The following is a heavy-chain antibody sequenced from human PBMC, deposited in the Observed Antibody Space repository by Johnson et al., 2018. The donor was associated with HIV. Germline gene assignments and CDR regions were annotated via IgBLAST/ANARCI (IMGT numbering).Heavy chain of an antibody. J-gene: IGHJ3*01. CDR3: TTDGRIPVAHHDAFDV. CDR1: GFTFSNAW. CDR2: IKSKIDGGTT. Sequence: VQLVESGGGLVKPGGSLRLSCAASGFTFSNAWMSWVRQAPGKGLEWVGRIKSKIDGGTTDYAAPVKGRFTISRDDSKNTLYLQMNSLKTEDTAVYYCTTDGRIPVAHHDAFDVWGQGTMVTVSS. D-gene: IGHD6-19*01. V-gene: IGHV3-15*01.